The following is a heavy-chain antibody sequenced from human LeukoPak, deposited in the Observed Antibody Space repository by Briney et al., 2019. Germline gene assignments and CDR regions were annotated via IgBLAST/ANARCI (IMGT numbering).Heavy chain of an antibody. CDR2: IYYSGST. D-gene: IGHD1-1*01. Sequence: SETLSLTCTVSGGSISSYYWSWIRQPPGKGLEWIGYIYYSGSTNYNPSLKSRVTISVDTSKNQFSLKLSSVTAADTAVYYCARDPGASWNAVDYWGQGTLVTVSS. V-gene: IGHV4-59*01. J-gene: IGHJ4*02. CDR1: GGSISSYY. CDR3: ARDPGASWNAVDY.